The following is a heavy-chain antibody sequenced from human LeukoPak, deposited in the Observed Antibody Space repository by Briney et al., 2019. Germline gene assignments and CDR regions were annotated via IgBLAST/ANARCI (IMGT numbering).Heavy chain of an antibody. CDR2: INPNSGGT. CDR1: GYTFPCYY. V-gene: IGHV1-2*02. J-gene: IGHJ3*02. D-gene: IGHD3-22*01. Sequence: ASVKVSCKASGYTFPCYYMHWVRQAPGQGLEWMGWINPNSGGTNYAQKFQGRVTMTRYTSISTAYMELSRLRSDDTAVYYCARGREFYDSSGSNIFDIWGKGTMVTVSS. CDR3: ARGREFYDSSGSNIFDI.